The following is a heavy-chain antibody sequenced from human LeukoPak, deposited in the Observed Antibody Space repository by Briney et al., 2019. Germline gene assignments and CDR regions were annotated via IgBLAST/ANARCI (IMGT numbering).Heavy chain of an antibody. V-gene: IGHV5-51*01. CDR2: IYPGDPDT. Sequence: PGESLKISCKGSEYSFTSYWIGWVRQMPGKGLEWMGIIYPGDPDTRYSPSFQGQVTISADKSISTAYLQWSSLKASDTAMYYCARLSDSGYRIYYYYYGMDVWGQGTTVTVSS. CDR3: ARLSDSGYRIYYYYYGMDV. J-gene: IGHJ6*02. CDR1: EYSFTSYW. D-gene: IGHD3-22*01.